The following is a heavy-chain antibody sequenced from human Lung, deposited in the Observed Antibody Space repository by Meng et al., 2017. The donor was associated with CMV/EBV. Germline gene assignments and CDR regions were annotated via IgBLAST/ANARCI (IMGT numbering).Heavy chain of an antibody. D-gene: IGHD5/OR15-5a*01. CDR3: ARDVSPRSSVYFAIYYFYALDV. CDR2: ISNGGAYI. V-gene: IGHV3-21*01. J-gene: IGHJ6*02. Sequence: GGSLRLXCAASGFMFSDYSMNWVRQAPGKGLEWVSSISNGGAYIYYADSVKGRFTISRDNARNSLYLQMNSLRAEDTAVYYCARDVSPRSSVYFAIYYFYALDVWGQGTXVTVSS. CDR1: GFMFSDYS.